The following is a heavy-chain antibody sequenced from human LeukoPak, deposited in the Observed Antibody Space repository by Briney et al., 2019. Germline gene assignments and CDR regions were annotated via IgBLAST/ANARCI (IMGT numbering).Heavy chain of an antibody. D-gene: IGHD2-8*01. CDR1: GYTFTSYY. CDR3: ARGGYCTNGVCYTDGLDY. CDR2: INPSGGST. Sequence: ASVEVSCKASGYTFTSYYMQWVRQAPGQGLEWTGIINPSGGSTSYAQKFQGRVTMTRDVSTSTVYMELSSLRSEDTAVHYCARGGYCTNGVCYTDGLDYWGQGTLVTVSS. V-gene: IGHV1-46*01. J-gene: IGHJ4*02.